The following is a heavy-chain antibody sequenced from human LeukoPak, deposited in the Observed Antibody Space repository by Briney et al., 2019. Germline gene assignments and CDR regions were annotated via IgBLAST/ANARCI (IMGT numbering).Heavy chain of an antibody. V-gene: IGHV4-61*02. Sequence: PSETPSLTCTVSGGSISSSSYYWGWIRQPAGKGLEWIGRIYASGSTNYNPSLKSRVTMSLDTSKNQFSLNLSSVTAADTAVYYCARKALPGNWFDPWGQGTLVTVSS. CDR2: IYASGST. CDR1: GGSISSSSYY. CDR3: ARKALPGNWFDP. J-gene: IGHJ5*02.